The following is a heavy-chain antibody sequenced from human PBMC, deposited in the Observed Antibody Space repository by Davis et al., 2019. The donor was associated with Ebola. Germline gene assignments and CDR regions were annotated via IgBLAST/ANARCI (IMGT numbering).Heavy chain of an antibody. Sequence: PGGSLRLSCAASGFTFSSCAMSWVRQAPGKGLEWVSAISGSGGSTYYADSVKGRFTISRDNSKNTLYLQMNSLRAEDTAVYYCAYQGGIFGVVIETYYYGMDVWGQGTTVTVSS. CDR3: AYQGGIFGVVIETYYYGMDV. J-gene: IGHJ6*02. D-gene: IGHD3-3*01. CDR1: GFTFSSCA. V-gene: IGHV3-23*01. CDR2: ISGSGGST.